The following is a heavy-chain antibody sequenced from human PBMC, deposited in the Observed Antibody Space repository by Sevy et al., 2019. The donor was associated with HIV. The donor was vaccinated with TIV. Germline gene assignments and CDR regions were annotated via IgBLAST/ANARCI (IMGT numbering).Heavy chain of an antibody. Sequence: GGSLRLSCAASGFTFSSYAMSWVRQAPGKGLEWVSAISGSGGSTYYADSVKGRFTISRDNSKNTLYLQMNSLRAEDTAVYYCAKDHGIVATMFQYYYYDGMDVWGQGTTVTVSS. CDR3: AKDHGIVATMFQYYYYDGMDV. V-gene: IGHV3-23*01. CDR1: GFTFSSYA. J-gene: IGHJ6*02. D-gene: IGHD5-12*01. CDR2: ISGSGGST.